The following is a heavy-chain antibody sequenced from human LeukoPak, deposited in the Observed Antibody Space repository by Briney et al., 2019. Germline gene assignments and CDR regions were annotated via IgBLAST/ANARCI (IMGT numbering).Heavy chain of an antibody. CDR1: GFTFYDYA. D-gene: IGHD4-17*01. Sequence: PGRSLRLSCAASGFTFYDYAMHWVRQAPGTGLEWVSGISWNSGSIGYADSVKGRFTISRDNAKNSLYLQMNSLRAEDTALYYCAKDKRDYARGPIDYWGQGTLVTVSS. J-gene: IGHJ4*02. CDR2: ISWNSGSI. CDR3: AKDKRDYARGPIDY. V-gene: IGHV3-9*01.